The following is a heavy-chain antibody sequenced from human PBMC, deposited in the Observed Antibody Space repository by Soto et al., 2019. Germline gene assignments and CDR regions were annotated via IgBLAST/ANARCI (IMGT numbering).Heavy chain of an antibody. CDR3: AREKDYDILIVHQRAGGPDY. CDR1: GYSFTGYV. CDR2: INPNTGAT. Sequence: ASVKVSCKASGYSFTGYVVHWVRQAPGPGLEWMGWINPNTGATKYAQKFQGRVTMTRGTSITTAYMELSRLRSDDTAVYYCAREKDYDILIVHQRAGGPDYSGPGPHVTV. J-gene: IGHJ4*02. V-gene: IGHV1-2*02. D-gene: IGHD3-9*01.